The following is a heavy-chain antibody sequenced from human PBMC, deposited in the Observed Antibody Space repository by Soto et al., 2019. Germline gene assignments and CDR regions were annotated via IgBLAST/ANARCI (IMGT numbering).Heavy chain of an antibody. D-gene: IGHD5-12*01. Sequence: GGSLILSCAASGFTFSSYAMHWVRQAPGKGLEWVAVISYDGSNKYYADSVKGRFTISRDNAKNTLYLQMNSLRADDTAVYYCARDQEAGYDPTWTDYWGQGTLVTVSS. CDR3: ARDQEAGYDPTWTDY. CDR1: GFTFSSYA. J-gene: IGHJ4*02. CDR2: ISYDGSNK. V-gene: IGHV3-30-3*01.